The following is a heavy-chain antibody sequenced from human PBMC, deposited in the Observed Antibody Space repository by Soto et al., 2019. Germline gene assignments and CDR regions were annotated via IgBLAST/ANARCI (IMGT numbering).Heavy chain of an antibody. CDR3: ARHASVYFDWFINWFDP. J-gene: IGHJ5*02. CDR1: GGSISSSSYY. CDR2: IYYSGST. Sequence: QLQLQESGPGLVKPSETLSLTCTVSGGSISSSSYYWGWIRQPPGKGLEWIGSIYYSGSTYYNPSLKSRVTIAGDTSKNQSSLTLSPVPAADTAVYYCARHASVYFDWFINWFDPWGQGTLVTVSS. V-gene: IGHV4-39*01. D-gene: IGHD3-9*01.